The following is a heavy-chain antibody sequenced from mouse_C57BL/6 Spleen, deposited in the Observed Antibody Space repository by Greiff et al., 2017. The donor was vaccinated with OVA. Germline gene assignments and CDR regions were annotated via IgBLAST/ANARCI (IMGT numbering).Heavy chain of an antibody. CDR2: ISYDGSN. Sequence: EVKLVESGPGLVKPSQSLSLTCSVTGYSITSGYYWNWIRQFPGNKLEWMGYISYDGSNNYNPSLKNRISITRDTSKNQFFLKLNSVTTEDTATYYCAREGLLQAYFDYWGQGTTLTVSS. CDR1: GYSITSGYY. D-gene: IGHD2-3*01. J-gene: IGHJ2*01. CDR3: AREGLLQAYFDY. V-gene: IGHV3-6*01.